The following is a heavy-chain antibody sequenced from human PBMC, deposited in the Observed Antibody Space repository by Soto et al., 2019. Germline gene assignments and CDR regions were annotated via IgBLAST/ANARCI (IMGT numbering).Heavy chain of an antibody. CDR1: GGSFSGYY. Sequence: QVQLQQWGAGLLKPSETLSLTCAVYGGSFSGYYWSWIRQPPGKGLEWIGEINHSGSTNYNPSLKSRVTISVDPSKNQFSLKLSSVTAADTAVYYCARADDYGDYVREGWFDPWGQGTLVTVSS. J-gene: IGHJ5*02. CDR2: INHSGST. CDR3: ARADDYGDYVREGWFDP. V-gene: IGHV4-34*01. D-gene: IGHD4-17*01.